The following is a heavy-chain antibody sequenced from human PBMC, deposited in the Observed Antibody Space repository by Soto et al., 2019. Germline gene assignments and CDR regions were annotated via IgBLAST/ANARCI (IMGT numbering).Heavy chain of an antibody. CDR1: GFSLTTSGVG. CDR2: IYWDDDK. Sequence: QITLNASGPTVVRPTETLTLTCRFSGFSLTTSGVGVGWIRQSPGKAPEWLALIYWDDDKRYSASLKSRLTITTDTSKNQVVLTVSDLDPTDTATYDCAHRVLRTVFGLVTTTAIYFDLWGQGTPVAVSS. D-gene: IGHD3-3*01. V-gene: IGHV2-5*02. CDR3: AHRVLRTVFGLVTTTAIYFDL. J-gene: IGHJ4*02.